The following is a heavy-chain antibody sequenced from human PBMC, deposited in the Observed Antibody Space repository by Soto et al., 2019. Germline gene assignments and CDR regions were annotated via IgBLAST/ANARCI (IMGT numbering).Heavy chain of an antibody. Sequence: PSETLSLTCTVSGGSISSYYWSWIRQPPGKGLEWIGYIYYSGSTNYNPSLKSRVTISVDTSKNQFSLKLSSVTAADTAVYYCARGSGTAMVYFDYWGQGPLVTVSS. CDR2: IYYSGST. CDR1: GGSISSYY. D-gene: IGHD5-18*01. V-gene: IGHV4-59*01. CDR3: ARGSGTAMVYFDY. J-gene: IGHJ4*02.